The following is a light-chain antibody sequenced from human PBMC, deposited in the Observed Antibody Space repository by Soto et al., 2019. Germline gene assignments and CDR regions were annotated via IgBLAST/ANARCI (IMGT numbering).Light chain of an antibody. Sequence: DIQMTQSPSSLSASVGDRVTITCRASQSINNYLNWYQQKLGKVPKLLIYAASTLQSGVPSRFSGSGSGTDFNLTISGLQSEDFATYYCQQSYSTLGRTFGQGTKVEIK. CDR2: AAS. J-gene: IGKJ1*01. CDR1: QSINNY. V-gene: IGKV1-39*01. CDR3: QQSYSTLGRT.